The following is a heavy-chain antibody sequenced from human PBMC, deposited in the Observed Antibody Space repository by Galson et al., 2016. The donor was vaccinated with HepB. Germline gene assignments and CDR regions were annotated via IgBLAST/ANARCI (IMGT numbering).Heavy chain of an antibody. CDR3: ARSRTTSGWFGRAFDV. V-gene: IGHV4-59*01. CDR2: IYYSGNI. CDR1: GDSISTYY. D-gene: IGHD3-10*01. Sequence: SETLSLTCTVSGDSISTYYWSWIRQPPGKGLEWIGCIYYSGNIYYYPSLRSRVTISLDRSDNHVSLRLTSVAAADTAVYYCARSRTTSGWFGRAFDVWGQGTTFTVSS. J-gene: IGHJ3*01.